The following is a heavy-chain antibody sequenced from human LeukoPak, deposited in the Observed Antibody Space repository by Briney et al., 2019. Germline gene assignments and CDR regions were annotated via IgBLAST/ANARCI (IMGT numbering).Heavy chain of an antibody. D-gene: IGHD1-26*01. CDR1: GFTFSSYE. CDR3: ARDLGGGTFDY. J-gene: IGHJ4*02. CDR2: ISSSGSTI. Sequence: GGSLRLSCAASGFTFSSYEMNWVRQAPGKGLEWVSYISSSGSTIYYADSVKGRFTISRDNAKNPLYLQMNSLRAEDTAVYYCARDLGGGTFDYWGQGTLVTVSP. V-gene: IGHV3-48*03.